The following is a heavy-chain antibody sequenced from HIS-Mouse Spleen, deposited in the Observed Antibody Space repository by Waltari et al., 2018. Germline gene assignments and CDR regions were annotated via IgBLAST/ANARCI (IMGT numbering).Heavy chain of an antibody. V-gene: IGHV4-34*01. Sequence: QVQLQQWGAGLLKPSETLSLTCAVYGGSFSGYYWCWIRQPPGKGLEWIGEINHSGSTNYNPSLKSRVTISVDTSKNQFSLKLSSVTAADTAVYYCASITREAYYFDYWGQGTLVTVSS. D-gene: IGHD1-20*01. CDR1: GGSFSGYY. J-gene: IGHJ4*02. CDR3: ASITREAYYFDY. CDR2: INHSGST.